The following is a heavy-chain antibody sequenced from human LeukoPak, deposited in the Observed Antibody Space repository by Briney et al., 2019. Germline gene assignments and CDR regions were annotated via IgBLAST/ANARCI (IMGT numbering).Heavy chain of an antibody. CDR3: ASAIVVVPAGI. J-gene: IGHJ3*02. Sequence: ASVKVSCKASGYTFTGYYMHWVRQAPGQGLEWMGWINPNSGGTNHAQKFQGRVTMTRDTSISTAYMELSRLRSDDTAVYYCASAIVVVPAGIWGQGTMVTVSS. D-gene: IGHD2-2*01. V-gene: IGHV1-2*02. CDR1: GYTFTGYY. CDR2: INPNSGGT.